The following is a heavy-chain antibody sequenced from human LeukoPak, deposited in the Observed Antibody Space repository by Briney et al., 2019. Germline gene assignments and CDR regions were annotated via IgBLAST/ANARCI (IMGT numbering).Heavy chain of an antibody. J-gene: IGHJ4*02. CDR3: ARLNYYGSGSYYNAGLDY. V-gene: IGHV4-39*01. D-gene: IGHD3-10*01. Sequence: SQTLSLTCTVSGGSISSGGYYWSWIRQPPGKGLEWIGSIYYTGSTYYNPSLKSRVTISLDTSKNQFSLKLSSVTAADTAVYYCARLNYYGSGSYYNAGLDYWGQGTLVTVSS. CDR1: GGSISSGGYY. CDR2: IYYTGST.